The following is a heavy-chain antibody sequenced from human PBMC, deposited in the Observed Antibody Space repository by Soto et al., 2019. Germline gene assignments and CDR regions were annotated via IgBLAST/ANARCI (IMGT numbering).Heavy chain of an antibody. CDR1: GGSISSYY. CDR2: IYYSGST. CDR3: ARDMRRDGVLNWYFDL. D-gene: IGHD2-8*01. Sequence: PSETLSLTCTVSGGSISSYYWSWIRQPPGKGLEWIGYIYYSGSTNYNPSLKSRVTISVDTSKNQFSLKLSSVTAADTAVYYCARDMRRDGVLNWYFDLWGRGTLVTVSS. J-gene: IGHJ2*01. V-gene: IGHV4-59*13.